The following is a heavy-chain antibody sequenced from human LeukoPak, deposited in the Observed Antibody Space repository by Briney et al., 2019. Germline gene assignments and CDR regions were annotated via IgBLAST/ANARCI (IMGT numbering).Heavy chain of an antibody. J-gene: IGHJ5*02. CDR1: GGSFSGYY. Sequence: KSSETLSLTCAVYGGSFSGYYWSWLRQPPGKGLEWIGEINHSGSTNYNPSLKSRVTISVDTSKNQFSLKLSSVTAADTAVYYCARGSSGWYHNWFDPWGQGTLVTVSS. D-gene: IGHD6-19*01. CDR3: ARGSSGWYHNWFDP. V-gene: IGHV4-34*01. CDR2: INHSGST.